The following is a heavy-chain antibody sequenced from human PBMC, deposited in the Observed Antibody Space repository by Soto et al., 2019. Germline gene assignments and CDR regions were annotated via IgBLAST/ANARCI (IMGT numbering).Heavy chain of an antibody. J-gene: IGHJ6*02. CDR1: GGAFTNYS. Sequence: QVHLLQSGAEVKKPGSSLKVSCKVSGGAFTNYSLNWVRHSPGQGLEWLGGIIPLHNTSNYSEKFVGRLSVPAEISSSTVYMHLSGLTSGDTATYYCASWSAWNPLYYHGMDVWGQGTTVTVSS. CDR3: ASWSAWNPLYYHGMDV. V-gene: IGHV1-69*06. CDR2: IIPLHNTS. D-gene: IGHD1-1*01.